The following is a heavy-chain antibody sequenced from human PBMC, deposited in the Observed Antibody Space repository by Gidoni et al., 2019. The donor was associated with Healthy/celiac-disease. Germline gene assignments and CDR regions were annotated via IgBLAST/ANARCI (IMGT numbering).Heavy chain of an antibody. J-gene: IGHJ4*02. CDR3: AKAMTTVTTTPFDY. D-gene: IGHD4-17*01. CDR2: ISWNSGSI. Sequence: EVQLVESGGGLVQPGRSLRLSCAASGFTFDDYARHWVRQAPGKGLGLVSGISWNSGSIGYADSVKGRFTISRDNAKNSLYLQMNSLRAEDTALYYCAKAMTTVTTTPFDYWGQGTLVTVSS. CDR1: GFTFDDYA. V-gene: IGHV3-9*01.